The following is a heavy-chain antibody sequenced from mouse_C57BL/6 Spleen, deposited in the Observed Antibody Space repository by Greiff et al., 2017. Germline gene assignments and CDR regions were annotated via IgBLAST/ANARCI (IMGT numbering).Heavy chain of an antibody. CDR3: ARSALYGSRTFDY. Sequence: EVQLQQSGPELVKPGASVKIPCKAFGYTFTDYNMDWVKQSHGKSLEWIGDINPNNGGTIYNQKFKGKATLTVDKSSSTAYMELRSLTSEDTAVYYCARSALYGSRTFDYWGQGTTLTVSS. V-gene: IGHV1-18*01. J-gene: IGHJ2*01. CDR2: INPNNGGT. D-gene: IGHD1-1*01. CDR1: GYTFTDYN.